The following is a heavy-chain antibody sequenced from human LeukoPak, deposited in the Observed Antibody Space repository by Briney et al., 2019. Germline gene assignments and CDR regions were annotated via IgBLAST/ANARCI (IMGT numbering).Heavy chain of an antibody. CDR1: GYTFTSYY. Sequence: WASVKVSCKASGYTFTSYYMHLVRQAPGQGLEWMGIINPSGGSTSYAQKFQGRVTMTRDTSTSTVYMELSSLRSEDTAVYYCARDLSPSMVRGANYYYYGMDVWGQGTTVTVSS. CDR2: INPSGGST. D-gene: IGHD3-10*01. CDR3: ARDLSPSMVRGANYYYYGMDV. V-gene: IGHV1-46*01. J-gene: IGHJ6*02.